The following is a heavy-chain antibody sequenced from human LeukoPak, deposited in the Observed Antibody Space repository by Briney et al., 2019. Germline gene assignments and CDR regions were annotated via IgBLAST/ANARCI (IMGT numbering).Heavy chain of an antibody. CDR1: GGSVSSGSYY. D-gene: IGHD3-16*01. J-gene: IGHJ6*04. Sequence: SETLSLTCTVSGGSVSSGSYYWSWIRQPPGKGLEWIGYIYYSGSTNYNPSLKSRVTISVDTSKNQFSLKLSSVTAADTAVYYWGRKKFYVWGIYYSYGMDVGGKGTTVTVS. CDR2: IYYSGST. V-gene: IGHV4-61*01. CDR3: GRKKFYVWGIYYSYGMDV.